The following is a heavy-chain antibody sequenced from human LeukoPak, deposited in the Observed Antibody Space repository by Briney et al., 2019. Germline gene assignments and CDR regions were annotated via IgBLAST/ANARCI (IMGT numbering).Heavy chain of an antibody. D-gene: IGHD3-22*01. CDR2: IDPSDSYS. V-gene: IGHV5-10-1*01. Sequence: PGESLKISCKGSGYSFTSNWISWVRQVPGKGLEWMGRIDPSDSYSDYSPSFQGHVTISADKSISTAYLQWSSLKASDTAMYYCARRHSSGYYYGTFDIWGQGTMVTVSS. CDR3: ARRHSSGYYYGTFDI. J-gene: IGHJ3*02. CDR1: GYSFTSNW.